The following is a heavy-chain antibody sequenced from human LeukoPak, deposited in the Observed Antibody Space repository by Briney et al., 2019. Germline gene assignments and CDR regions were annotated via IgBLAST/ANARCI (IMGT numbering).Heavy chain of an antibody. Sequence: SVKVSCKASGGTFSSYAISWVRQAPGQGLEWMGGIIPIFGTANYAQKFQGRVTITADKSTSTAYMELSSLRSEDTAVYYCARLSGYGSGSYYVDYWGQGTLVTVSS. V-gene: IGHV1-69*06. J-gene: IGHJ4*02. CDR2: IIPIFGTA. D-gene: IGHD3-10*01. CDR1: GGTFSSYA. CDR3: ARLSGYGSGSYYVDY.